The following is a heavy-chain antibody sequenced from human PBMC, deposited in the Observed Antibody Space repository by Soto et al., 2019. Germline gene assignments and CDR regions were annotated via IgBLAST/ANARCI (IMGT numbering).Heavy chain of an antibody. Sequence: SETLSLTCTVSGGSISSYYWSWIRQTPGKGLEWIGYIYNSENTNYNPSLECRVTISVDTSKNQFSLKLTSVTAADTAVYYCARQRYFDYWGQGTLVTVSS. D-gene: IGHD3-9*01. V-gene: IGHV4-59*08. CDR3: ARQRYFDY. CDR2: IYNSENT. J-gene: IGHJ4*02. CDR1: GGSISSYY.